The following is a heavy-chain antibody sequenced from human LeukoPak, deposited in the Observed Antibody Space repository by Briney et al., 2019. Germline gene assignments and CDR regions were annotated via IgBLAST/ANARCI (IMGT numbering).Heavy chain of an antibody. D-gene: IGHD3-10*01. CDR2: ISGSGGST. V-gene: IGHV3-23*01. CDR3: AKDRSSSGSYFDY. J-gene: IGHJ4*02. CDR1: GFTFSNYA. Sequence: PGGPLRLSCTASGFTFSNYAISWVRQAPGKGLEWVSAISGSGGSTYYVDSVKGRFTISRDNSKNTLYLQMNSLRAEDTAVYYCAKDRSSSGSYFDYWGQGTLVTVSS.